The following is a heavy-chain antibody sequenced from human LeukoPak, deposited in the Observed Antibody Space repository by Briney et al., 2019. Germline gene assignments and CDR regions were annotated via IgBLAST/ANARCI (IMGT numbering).Heavy chain of an antibody. CDR2: ISGSGGST. CDR1: GFTFSSYG. D-gene: IGHD3-16*02. V-gene: IGHV3-23*01. Sequence: PGGSLRLSCAASGFTFSSYGMSWVRQAPGKGLEWVSAISGSGGSTYYADSVKGRFTISRDNSKNTLYLQMNSLRAEDTAVYYCAKGGLRLGELSLGAPVGYYFDYWGQGTLVTVSS. CDR3: AKGGLRLGELSLGAPVGYYFDY. J-gene: IGHJ4*02.